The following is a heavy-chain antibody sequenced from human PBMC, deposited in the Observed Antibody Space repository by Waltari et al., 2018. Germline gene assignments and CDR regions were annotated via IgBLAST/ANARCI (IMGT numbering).Heavy chain of an antibody. D-gene: IGHD1-20*01. CDR3: ARKPLTITYGMDV. V-gene: IGHV1-69*05. J-gene: IGHJ6*02. Sequence: QWYQRRVTITTDESTSTAYMELSSLRSEDTAVYYCARKPLTITYGMDVWGQGTTVTVSS.